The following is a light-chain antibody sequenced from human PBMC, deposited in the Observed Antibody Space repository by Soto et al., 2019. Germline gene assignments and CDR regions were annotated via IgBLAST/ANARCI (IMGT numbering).Light chain of an antibody. CDR2: DAS. Sequence: EIVLKQSADTLSLSPGERATLSCRASQSVRSNYLAWYQQKPGQAPRFLIYDASSRATGIPDRFSGSGSGTDFTLTISRLEPEDFAVYYCQQYGSTPLTFGGGT. CDR3: QQYGSTPLT. J-gene: IGKJ4*01. V-gene: IGKV3-20*01. CDR1: QSVRSNY.